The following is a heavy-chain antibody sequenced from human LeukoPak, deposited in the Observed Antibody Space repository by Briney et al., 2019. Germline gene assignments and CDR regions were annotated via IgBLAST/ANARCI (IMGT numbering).Heavy chain of an antibody. Sequence: ASVKVSYKASRGTFSSYATSWGRQAPGQGLEWMGGIIPIFGTANYAQKFQGRVTITADESTSTAYMELSSLRSEDTAAYYCARDRGGGSYWGWGQGTQVTVSS. J-gene: IGHJ4*02. CDR3: ARDRGGGSYWG. CDR2: IIPIFGTA. CDR1: RGTFSSYA. D-gene: IGHD1-26*01. V-gene: IGHV1-69*13.